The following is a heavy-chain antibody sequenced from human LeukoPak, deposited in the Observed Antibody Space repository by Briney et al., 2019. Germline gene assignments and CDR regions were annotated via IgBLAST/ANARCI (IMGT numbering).Heavy chain of an antibody. V-gene: IGHV4-39*01. CDR1: GGSISSSSYY. CDR3: ARRKEQLVPLFDY. J-gene: IGHJ4*02. D-gene: IGHD6-13*01. CDR2: IYYSGST. Sequence: SETLSLTCTVSGGSISSSSYYWGWIRQPPGKWLEWIGSIYYSGSTYYNPSLKSRVTISVDTSKNQFSLKLSSVTAADTAVYYCARRKEQLVPLFDYWGQGTLVTVSS.